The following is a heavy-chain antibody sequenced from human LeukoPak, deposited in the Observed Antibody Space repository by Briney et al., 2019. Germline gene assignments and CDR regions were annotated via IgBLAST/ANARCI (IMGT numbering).Heavy chain of an antibody. V-gene: IGHV3-23*01. Sequence: GGSLRLSCVASGITFSNYAVSWVRQAPEKGLDWVSVISGSAHKIRYADSVKGRFTISRDNSENIVYLQMNNLRVEDTAVYYCAKDRMSNMAAAARYDYWGQGTLVTVSS. J-gene: IGHJ4*02. D-gene: IGHD6-13*01. CDR3: AKDRMSNMAAAARYDY. CDR1: GITFSNYA. CDR2: ISGSAHKI.